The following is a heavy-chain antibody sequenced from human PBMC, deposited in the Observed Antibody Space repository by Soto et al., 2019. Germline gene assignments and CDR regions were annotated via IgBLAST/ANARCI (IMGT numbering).Heavy chain of an antibody. J-gene: IGHJ5*02. D-gene: IGHD6-13*01. CDR2: ISVSGKT. Sequence: GGSLRLSCAASGFSFSGFAMSWVRQAPGKGLEWVSSISVSGKTYYADSVKGRFTIARDKSKNSPYLQMNILRAEDTAVYYFARFTPAAGKSGDFRSFDPWGQGTLVTVSS. CDR3: ARFTPAAGKSGDFRSFDP. CDR1: GFSFSGFA. V-gene: IGHV3-23*01.